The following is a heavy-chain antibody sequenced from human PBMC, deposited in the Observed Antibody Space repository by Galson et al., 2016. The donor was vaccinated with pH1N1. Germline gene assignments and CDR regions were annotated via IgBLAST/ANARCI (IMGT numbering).Heavy chain of an antibody. CDR1: GGTFSSTFA. J-gene: IGHJ4*02. CDR3: ARLYSCDSTGSGLFDY. D-gene: IGHD3-22*01. CDR2: SIPFLGTE. Sequence: SVKVSCKASGGTFSSTFALGWVRQAPGHGLEWMGSSIPFLGTEKYAQRFQGRVTITRDESTNTAYMELSRLRSEDPAMYYCARLYSCDSTGSGLFDYWGRGTQVTVSS. V-gene: IGHV1-69*05.